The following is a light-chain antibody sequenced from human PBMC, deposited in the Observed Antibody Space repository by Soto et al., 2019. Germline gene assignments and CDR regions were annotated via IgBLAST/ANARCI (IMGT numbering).Light chain of an antibody. V-gene: IGKV3-20*01. CDR3: QQYGTSPPYT. CDR2: GAS. J-gene: IGKJ2*01. CDR1: QSISSTY. Sequence: EIVLTQSPGTLSLSPGERATLSCRASQSISSTYLAWYQQKSGQAPRLLIYGASSRATGIPDRFSASGSGTDFTPTISRLEPEDFAVYYCQQYGTSPPYTFGQGTKLEIK.